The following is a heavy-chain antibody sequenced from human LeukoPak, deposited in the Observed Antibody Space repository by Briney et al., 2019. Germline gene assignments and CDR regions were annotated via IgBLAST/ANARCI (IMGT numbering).Heavy chain of an antibody. CDR2: IYTSGST. CDR1: GGSISSYY. J-gene: IGHJ4*02. V-gene: IGHV4-4*07. D-gene: IGHD3-22*01. Sequence: SETLSLTCTVSGGSISSYYWSWIRQPAGKGLEWIGRIYTSGSTNYNPSLKSRVTMSVDTSKNQFSLKLSSVTAADTAVYYCASLPPPAEYYYDSSGYLTHFDYWGQGTLVTVSS. CDR3: ASLPPPAEYYYDSSGYLTHFDY.